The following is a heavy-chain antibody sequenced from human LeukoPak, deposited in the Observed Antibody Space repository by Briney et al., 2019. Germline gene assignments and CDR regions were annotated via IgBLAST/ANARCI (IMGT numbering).Heavy chain of an antibody. CDR1: GFTFSSYG. D-gene: IGHD4-17*01. CDR3: AKGGDSGDYGWYFDY. J-gene: IGHJ4*02. Sequence: GSLRLSCAASGFTFSSYGMHWVRQAPGKGLEWVAVISYDGSNKYYADSVKGRFTISRDNSKNTLYLQMNSLRAEDTAVYYCAKGGDSGDYGWYFDYWGQGTLVTVSS. V-gene: IGHV3-30*18. CDR2: ISYDGSNK.